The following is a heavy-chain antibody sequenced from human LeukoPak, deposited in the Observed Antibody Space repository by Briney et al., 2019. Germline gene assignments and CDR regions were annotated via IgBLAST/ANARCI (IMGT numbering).Heavy chain of an antibody. J-gene: IGHJ4*02. D-gene: IGHD5-18*01. Sequence: GGSLRLSCEASGITISDAWMSWVRQTPGKGLEWVGRIKSKSAGGTTDHAAPVKGRFTISRDDSKNTLYLQMNSLTIEDTAVYYCVTPPDWGQGTLVTVSS. CDR2: IKSKSAGGTT. CDR3: VTPPD. V-gene: IGHV3-15*01. CDR1: GITISDAW.